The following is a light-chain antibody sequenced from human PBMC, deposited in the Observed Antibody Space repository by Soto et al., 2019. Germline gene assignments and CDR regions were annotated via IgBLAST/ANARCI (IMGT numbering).Light chain of an antibody. V-gene: IGLV2-14*01. CDR1: SSDVGDYNY. Sequence: QSALTQPASVSGTPGQSITISCTGTSSDVGDYNYVSWYQQHPDKAPKLMIFEVTNRPSGVSNRFSGSKSGNTASLTISGLQAEDEADYYCSSYTTSSTQVFGGGTKLTVL. J-gene: IGLJ2*01. CDR3: SSYTTSSTQV. CDR2: EVT.